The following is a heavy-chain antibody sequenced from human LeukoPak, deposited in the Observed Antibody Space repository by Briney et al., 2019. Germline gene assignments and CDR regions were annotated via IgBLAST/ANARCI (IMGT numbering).Heavy chain of an antibody. CDR2: ISGSGGST. CDR1: GFTFSSYA. CDR3: ARDYYDSSGPDY. D-gene: IGHD3-22*01. Sequence: GGSLRLSCAASGFTFSSYAMSWVRQAPGKGLEWVSAISGSGGSTYYADSVKGRFTISRDNSKNTLYLQMNSLRAEDTAVYYCARDYYDSSGPDYWGQGTLVTVSS. V-gene: IGHV3-23*01. J-gene: IGHJ4*02.